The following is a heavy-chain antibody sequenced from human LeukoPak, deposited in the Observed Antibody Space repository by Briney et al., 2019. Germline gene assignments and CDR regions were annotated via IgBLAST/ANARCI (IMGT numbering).Heavy chain of an antibody. V-gene: IGHV4-61*02. D-gene: IGHD3-3*01. CDR2: IYTSGST. CDR1: GGSTSSGSYY. J-gene: IGHJ4*02. Sequence: SQTLSLTCAVSGGSTSSGSYYWSWLRQPAGKGLEWIGRIYTSGSTNYNPSLKSRVTISVDTSKNQFSLKLSSVTAADTAVYYCARGHDFWSGYYSFDYWGQGTLVTVSS. CDR3: ARGHDFWSGYYSFDY.